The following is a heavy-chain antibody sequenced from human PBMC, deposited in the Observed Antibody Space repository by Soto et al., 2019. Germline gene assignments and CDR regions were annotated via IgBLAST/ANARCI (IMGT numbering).Heavy chain of an antibody. D-gene: IGHD1-26*01. Sequence: GGALRVSCAASGFTFSNAWKNWFRQAPGKGLEWVGRIKSKTDGGTTDYAAPVKGRFTISRDDSKNTLYLQMNSLKTEDTAVYYCTTAGGSYQKDYYYYYGMDVWGQGTTVTVSS. CDR2: IKSKTDGGTT. V-gene: IGHV3-15*07. J-gene: IGHJ6*02. CDR1: GFTFSNAW. CDR3: TTAGGSYQKDYYYYYGMDV.